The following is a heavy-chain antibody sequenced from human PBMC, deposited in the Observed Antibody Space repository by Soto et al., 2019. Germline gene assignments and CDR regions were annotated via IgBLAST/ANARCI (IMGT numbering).Heavy chain of an antibody. CDR3: AREGAGVGAVNWFDP. CDR2: MNPNSGNT. D-gene: IGHD1-26*01. CDR1: GYTFTSYD. Sequence: VASVKVSCKASGYTFTSYDINWVRQATGQGPEWMGWMNPNSGNTGYAQKFQGRVTMTRNTSISTAYMELSSLRSEDTAVYYCAREGAGVGAVNWFDPWGQGTLVTVSS. V-gene: IGHV1-8*01. J-gene: IGHJ5*02.